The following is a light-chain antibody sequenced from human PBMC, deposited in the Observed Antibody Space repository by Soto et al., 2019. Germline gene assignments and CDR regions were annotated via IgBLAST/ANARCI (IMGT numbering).Light chain of an antibody. CDR1: QGIRSW. J-gene: IGKJ4*01. Sequence: DIQMTQSPSSLSASVGDRVTITCRASQGIRSWLAWYQQKPEKAPKPLIYATSSLQSRVPSRFSGSGSGTDFTLTISSLQPEDFATYYCQQYNSYPLTFGGGTKVDIK. CDR2: ATS. V-gene: IGKV1D-16*01. CDR3: QQYNSYPLT.